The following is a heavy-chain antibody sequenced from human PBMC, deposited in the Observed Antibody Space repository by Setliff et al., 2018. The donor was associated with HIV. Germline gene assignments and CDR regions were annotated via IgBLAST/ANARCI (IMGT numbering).Heavy chain of an antibody. V-gene: IGHV1-18*01. J-gene: IGHJ4*02. CDR3: ARDLVRVSAHQDDY. CDR2: ISAYNGNT. Sequence: VASVKVSCKASGYTFTSYAMNWVRQAPGQGLEWMGWISAYNGNTNYAQKLQGRVTMTTDTSTSTAYMELRSLRSDDTAVYYCARDLVRVSAHQDDYWGQGTLVTVSS. D-gene: IGHD2-2*01. CDR1: GYTFTSYA.